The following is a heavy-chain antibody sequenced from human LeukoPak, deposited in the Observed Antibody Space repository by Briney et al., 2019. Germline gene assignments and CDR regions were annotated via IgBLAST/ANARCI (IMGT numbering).Heavy chain of an antibody. D-gene: IGHD5-18*01. V-gene: IGHV1-24*01. CDR1: GYTFTGYY. Sequence: GASVKVSCKASGYTFTGYYMHWVRQAPGKGLEWMGGFDPEDGETIYAQKFQGRVTMTEDTSTDTAYMELSSLRSEDTAVYYCATDRGYSYGLLAFDYWGQGTLVTVSS. CDR2: FDPEDGET. CDR3: ATDRGYSYGLLAFDY. J-gene: IGHJ4*02.